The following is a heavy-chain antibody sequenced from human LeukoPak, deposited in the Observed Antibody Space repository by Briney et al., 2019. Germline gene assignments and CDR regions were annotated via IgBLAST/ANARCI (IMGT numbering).Heavy chain of an antibody. V-gene: IGHV1-69*01. CDR1: GGTFSSYA. CDR3: ARGPITMIVGIGFDY. Sequence: SVKVSCKASGGTFSSYAISWVRQAPGQGLEWMGGIIPIFGTANYAQKFQGRVTITADESTSTAYMELSSLRSEDTAVYYCARGPITMIVGIGFDYWGQGTLVTVSS. D-gene: IGHD3-22*01. CDR2: IIPIFGTA. J-gene: IGHJ4*02.